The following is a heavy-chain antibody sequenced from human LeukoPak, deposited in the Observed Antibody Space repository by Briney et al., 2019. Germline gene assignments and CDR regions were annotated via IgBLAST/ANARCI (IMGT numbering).Heavy chain of an antibody. Sequence: SETLFLTCTVSGGSISSYYWSWIRQPPGKGLEWIGYIYYSGSTNYNPSLKSRVTISVDTSKNQFSLKLSSVTAADTAVYYCARSRWLQLDYWGQGTLVTVSS. V-gene: IGHV4-59*08. CDR1: GGSISSYY. CDR3: ARSRWLQLDY. D-gene: IGHD5-24*01. J-gene: IGHJ4*02. CDR2: IYYSGST.